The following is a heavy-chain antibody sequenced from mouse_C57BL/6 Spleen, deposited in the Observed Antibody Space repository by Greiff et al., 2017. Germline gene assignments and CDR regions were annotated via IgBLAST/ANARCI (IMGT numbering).Heavy chain of an antibody. Sequence: VQLQQPGAELVKPGASVKLSCKASGYTFTSYWMHWVKQRPGQGLEWIGMIHPNSGSTNYNEKFKSKATLTVDKSSSTAYMQLSSLTSEDSAVYYCAREGLFTVVEGNYFDYWGQGTTLTVSS. CDR2: IHPNSGST. J-gene: IGHJ2*01. CDR1: GYTFTSYW. V-gene: IGHV1-64*01. CDR3: AREGLFTVVEGNYFDY. D-gene: IGHD1-1*01.